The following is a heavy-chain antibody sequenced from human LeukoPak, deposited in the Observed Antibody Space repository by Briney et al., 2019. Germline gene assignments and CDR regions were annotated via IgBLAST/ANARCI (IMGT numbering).Heavy chain of an antibody. Sequence: PGGSLRLSCAASGFTFSSYWMSWVRQAPGKGLEWVANIKQDGSEKYYVDSVKGRFTISRDNAKNSLYLQMNSLRAEDTAVYYCARDSGAPYYYYMDVWGKGTTVTISS. CDR3: ARDSGAPYYYYMDV. CDR2: IKQDGSEK. CDR1: GFTFSSYW. D-gene: IGHD1-14*01. J-gene: IGHJ6*03. V-gene: IGHV3-7*01.